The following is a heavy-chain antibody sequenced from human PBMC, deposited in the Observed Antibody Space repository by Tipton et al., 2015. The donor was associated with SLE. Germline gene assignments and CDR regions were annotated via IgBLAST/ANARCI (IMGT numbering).Heavy chain of an antibody. Sequence: QVQLVQSGSELKKPGASVKVSCKASGYTFSSYPLIWVRQAPGQGLEWMGWINTNTGNPTYAQGFTGRFVFSLDTSVSTAYLQISSLKAEDTAVYYCARATSSYLTSFYFDSWGQGALVTVSS. CDR1: GYTFSSYP. V-gene: IGHV7-4-1*02. D-gene: IGHD6-6*01. J-gene: IGHJ4*02. CDR2: INTNTGNP. CDR3: ARATSSYLTSFYFDS.